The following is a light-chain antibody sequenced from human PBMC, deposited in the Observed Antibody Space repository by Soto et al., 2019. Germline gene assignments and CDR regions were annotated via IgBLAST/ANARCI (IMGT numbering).Light chain of an antibody. CDR2: DAS. Sequence: DIQMTQSPSTLSASVGDRVTITCRASQSISSWLAWYQQKPGKAPKLLIYDASSLESGVPSRFSGSGSGTEFTLLISSLQPDDFATYYCQQYDNWTFGQGTKV. CDR3: QQYDNWT. CDR1: QSISSW. V-gene: IGKV1-5*01. J-gene: IGKJ1*01.